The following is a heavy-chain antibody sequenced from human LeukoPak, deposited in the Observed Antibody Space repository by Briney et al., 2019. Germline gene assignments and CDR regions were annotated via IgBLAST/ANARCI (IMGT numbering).Heavy chain of an antibody. D-gene: IGHD3-3*01. V-gene: IGHV1-18*01. CDR1: RYTFTSYG. J-gene: IGHJ3*02. CDR3: ARVLSTIFGVVIDHAFDI. Sequence: ASLKVSSTASRYTFTSYGISWVRQAPGQGLEWMGWISAYNGNTNYTQKLQGRVTITTETSPITAYMELRSLRCDHPTVFSFARVLSTIFGVVIDHAFDIWGQGTMVTVSS. CDR2: ISAYNGNT.